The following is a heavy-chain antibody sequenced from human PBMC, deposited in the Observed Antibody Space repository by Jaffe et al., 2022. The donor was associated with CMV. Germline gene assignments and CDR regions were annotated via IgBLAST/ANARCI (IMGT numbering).Heavy chain of an antibody. V-gene: IGHV3-30*03. J-gene: IGHJ6*02. D-gene: IGHD4-17*01. CDR3: ASTLLGPYGDYYYYGMDV. Sequence: QVQLVESGGGVVQPGRSLRLSCAASGFTFSSYGMHWVRQAPGKGLEWVAVISYDGSNKYYADSVKGRFTISRDNSKNTLYLQMNSLRAEDTAVYYCASTLLGPYGDYYYYGMDVWGQGTTVTVSS. CDR2: ISYDGSNK. CDR1: GFTFSSYG.